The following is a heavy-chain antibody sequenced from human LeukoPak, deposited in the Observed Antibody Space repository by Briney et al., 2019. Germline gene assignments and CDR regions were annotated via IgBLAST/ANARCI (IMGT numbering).Heavy chain of an antibody. CDR2: ISSSGSTI. J-gene: IGHJ4*02. V-gene: IGHV3-48*03. CDR1: GFTFGDYA. D-gene: IGHD6-19*01. CDR3: ATRGDSSGKFDY. Sequence: GGSLRLSCTASGFTFGDYAMTWVRQAPGKGLEWVSYISSSGSTIYYADSVKGRFTISRDNAKNSLYLQMNSLRAEDTAVYYCATRGDSSGKFDYWGQGTLVTVSS.